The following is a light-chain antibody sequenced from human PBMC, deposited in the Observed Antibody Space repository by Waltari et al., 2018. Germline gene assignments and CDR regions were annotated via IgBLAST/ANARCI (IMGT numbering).Light chain of an antibody. J-gene: IGKJ1*01. CDR2: HAF. CDR3: QRYNSSAT. V-gene: IGKV1-5*01. CDR1: QRISGW. Sequence: DIQKTQSPSTLSASVGGRITITFPARQRISGWLAWYQQKPGDAPQPLIYHAFTLESGVPSRFSGSASGTYFTLTISSLQPDDFATYFCQRYNSSATFGQGTKVEIK.